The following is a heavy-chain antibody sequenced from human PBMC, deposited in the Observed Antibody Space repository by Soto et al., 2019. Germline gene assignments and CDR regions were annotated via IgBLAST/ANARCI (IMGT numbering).Heavy chain of an antibody. CDR2: ISSGGSYR. CDR1: GFTFEYYT. V-gene: IGHV3-21*01. CDR3: ARGPEGCSAGNCWPEY. Sequence: WGSLRPPCAAAGFTFEYYTMNWVRQAPGGGLQCVSSISSGGSYRFYAESVKGRFTISRDNAKNSLNLQMNTLGVDDTGFYYSARGPEGCSAGNCWPEYWGQGSLVTVSS. J-gene: IGHJ4*02. D-gene: IGHD2-15*01.